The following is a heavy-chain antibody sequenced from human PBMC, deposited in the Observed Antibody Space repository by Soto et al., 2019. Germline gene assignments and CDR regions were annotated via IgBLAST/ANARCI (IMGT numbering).Heavy chain of an antibody. Sequence: QVQLQQWGAGLLKPSETLSLTCADYGGSFSGYYWSWIRQPPGKGLEWIGEINHSASTTYNPSLKSRVPISVHAFKNQFSLKLSSVPAADTAVYYCARLVCSGGSCYFFYYYYGMDVWGQGTTVTVSS. CDR1: GGSFSGYY. J-gene: IGHJ6*02. CDR2: INHSAST. V-gene: IGHV4-34*01. CDR3: ARLVCSGGSCYFFYYYYGMDV. D-gene: IGHD2-15*01.